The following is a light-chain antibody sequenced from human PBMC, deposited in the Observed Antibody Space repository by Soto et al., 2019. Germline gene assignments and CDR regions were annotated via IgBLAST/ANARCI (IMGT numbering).Light chain of an antibody. CDR2: KAS. CDR3: QQYHSYPWT. J-gene: IGKJ1*01. V-gene: IGKV1-5*03. CDR1: QSISSW. Sequence: DIQVTQSPSTLSASVGDRVTITCRASQSISSWLAWYQQKPGKAPNLLIYKASSLESGVPLTFSGNVSGTEFTLTISSLQPDDFATYYCQQYHSYPWTFGQGTKVEIK.